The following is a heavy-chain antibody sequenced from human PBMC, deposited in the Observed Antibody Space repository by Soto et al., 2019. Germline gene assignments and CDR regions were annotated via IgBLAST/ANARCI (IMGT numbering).Heavy chain of an antibody. D-gene: IGHD6-13*01. CDR2: IIPIFGTA. CDR3: ARDRGLYSSSWYVFDY. Sequence: QVQLVQSGAEVKKPGSSVKVSCKASGGTFSSYAISWVRQAPGQGLEWMGGIIPIFGTANYAQKFQGRVTITADESTSTADMELSSLRSEDTAVYYCARDRGLYSSSWYVFDYWGQGTLVTVSS. CDR1: GGTFSSYA. V-gene: IGHV1-69*01. J-gene: IGHJ4*02.